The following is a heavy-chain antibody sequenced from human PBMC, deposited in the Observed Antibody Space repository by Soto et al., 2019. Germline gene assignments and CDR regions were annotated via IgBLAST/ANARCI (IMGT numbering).Heavy chain of an antibody. CDR3: AKCRKFTLRMVDV. V-gene: IGHV3-23*01. Sequence: EVQLLESGGGLVQPGGSLRLSCAASGFTFSSYAMSWVRQTPGKGLEWVSAISGSGGSTYYADSVKGRFTISRDNSKNTLYLQMNSLRAEDTAIYYCAKCRKFTLRMVDVWGQGTTVTVSS. CDR1: GFTFSSYA. CDR2: ISGSGGST. D-gene: IGHD2-15*01. J-gene: IGHJ6*02.